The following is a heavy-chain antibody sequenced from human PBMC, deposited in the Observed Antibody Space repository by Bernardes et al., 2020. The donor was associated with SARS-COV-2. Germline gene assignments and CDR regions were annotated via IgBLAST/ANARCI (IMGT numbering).Heavy chain of an antibody. V-gene: IGHV7-4-1*02. CDR1: GYTFTSYA. J-gene: IGHJ5*02. Sequence: ASVKVSCKASGYTFTSYAMNWVRQAPGQGLEWMGWINTNTGNPTYAQGFTGRFVFSLDTSVSTAYLQISSLKAEDTAVYYCARGPSIFRIAVAGKLSVWFDPWGQGTLVTVSS. D-gene: IGHD6-19*01. CDR3: ARGPSIFRIAVAGKLSVWFDP. CDR2: INTNTGNP.